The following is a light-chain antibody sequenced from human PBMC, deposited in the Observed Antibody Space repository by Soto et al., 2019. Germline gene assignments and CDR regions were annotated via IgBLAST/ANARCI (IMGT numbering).Light chain of an antibody. J-gene: IGKJ1*01. CDR1: ESLEHSDGNTY. V-gene: IGKV2-24*01. CDR2: KTS. CDR3: MQSIQLPWT. Sequence: DLVMTQTPVSSPVTLGQPASISCISSESLEHSDGNTYLSWLQQRPGQPPRLLIYKTSNRFSGVPDRFSGSGAGTDFTLKISRVEAEDVGVYYCMQSIQLPWTFGQGTTVEIK.